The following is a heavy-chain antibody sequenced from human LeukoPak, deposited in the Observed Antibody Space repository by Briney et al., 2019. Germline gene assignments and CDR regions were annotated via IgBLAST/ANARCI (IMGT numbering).Heavy chain of an antibody. D-gene: IGHD6-19*01. CDR3: ARFLQYSSGWYGDY. CDR1: GGSISSYY. Sequence: PSETLSLTCTVSGGSISSYYWSWIRQPPGKGLEWIGYTYYSGSTNYNPSLKSRVTISVDTSKNQFSLKLSSVTAADTAVYYCARFLQYSSGWYGDYWGQGTLVTVSS. J-gene: IGHJ4*02. V-gene: IGHV4-59*01. CDR2: TYYSGST.